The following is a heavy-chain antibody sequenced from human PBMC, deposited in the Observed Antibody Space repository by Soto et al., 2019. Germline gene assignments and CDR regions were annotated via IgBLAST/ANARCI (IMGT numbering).Heavy chain of an antibody. CDR3: ASGPVGVVVTAIGWFDP. CDR1: GFTFSSYA. V-gene: IGHV3-30-3*01. J-gene: IGHJ5*02. Sequence: QPGGSLRLSCAASGFTFSSYAMHWVRQAPGKGLEWVAVISYDGSNKYYADSAKGRFTISRDNSKNTLYLQMNSLRAEDTAVYYCASGPVGVVVTAIGWFDPWGQRTLVTVSS. D-gene: IGHD2-21*02. CDR2: ISYDGSNK.